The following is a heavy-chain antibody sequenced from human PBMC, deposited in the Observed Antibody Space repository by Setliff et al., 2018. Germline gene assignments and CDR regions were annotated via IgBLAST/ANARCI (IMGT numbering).Heavy chain of an antibody. CDR3: ERSPLDDAVDI. Sequence: GESLKISCKGSGYSFTTYWSGWVRQMPGKGLELMGIIYTADSDPRYSPSFQGQVTISVDKSISTVYLHWSSLKASDTAMYYCERSPLDDAVDIWGKGTMVTVS. J-gene: IGHJ3*02. CDR1: GYSFTTYW. CDR2: IYTADSDP. V-gene: IGHV5-51*01.